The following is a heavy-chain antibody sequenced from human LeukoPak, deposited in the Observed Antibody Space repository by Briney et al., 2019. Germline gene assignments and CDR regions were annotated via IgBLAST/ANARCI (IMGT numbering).Heavy chain of an antibody. D-gene: IGHD2-2*01. V-gene: IGHV1-18*01. CDR2: ISAYNGNT. CDR1: GYTFTSYG. CDR3: ARDKADLLYAPDY. Sequence: ASVKVSXKASGYTFTSYGISWVRQAPGQGLEWIGWISAYNGNTNYAQKLQGRVTMTTDTSTSTSYMELRSLRSDDTAVYYCARDKADLLYAPDYWGQGTLVTVSS. J-gene: IGHJ4*02.